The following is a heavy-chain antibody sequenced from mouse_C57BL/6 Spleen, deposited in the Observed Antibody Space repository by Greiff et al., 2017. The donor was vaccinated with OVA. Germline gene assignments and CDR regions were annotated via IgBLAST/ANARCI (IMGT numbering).Heavy chain of an antibody. J-gene: IGHJ4*01. CDR1: GFNIKDYY. D-gene: IGHD2-3*01. V-gene: IGHV14-1*01. Sequence: VQLQQSGAELARPGASVKLSCTASGFNIKDYYMHWVKQRPEQGLEWIGRIDPEDGDTEYAPKFQGKATMTADTSSNTAYLQLSSLTSEDTAVYYCTGGYDGSLMNYWGQGTSVTVSS. CDR3: TGGYDGSLMNY. CDR2: IDPEDGDT.